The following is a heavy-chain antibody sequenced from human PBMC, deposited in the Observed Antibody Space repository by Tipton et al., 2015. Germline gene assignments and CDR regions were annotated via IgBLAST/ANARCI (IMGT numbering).Heavy chain of an antibody. CDR1: GDSISNSRYY. CDR2: IYYTGST. Sequence: TLSLTCNVSGDSISNSRYYWGWIRQPPGKGLEWIGTIYYTGSTYYNPSLMSRVTISVDRSTNQFSLNLSSVTAADTAVYYCARAFWSGFYRGYFDFWGQGTLVTVSS. D-gene: IGHD3-3*01. J-gene: IGHJ4*02. V-gene: IGHV4-39*07. CDR3: ARAFWSGFYRGYFDF.